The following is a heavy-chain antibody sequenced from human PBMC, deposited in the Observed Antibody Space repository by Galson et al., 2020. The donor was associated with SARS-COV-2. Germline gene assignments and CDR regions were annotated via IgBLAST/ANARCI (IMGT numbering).Heavy chain of an antibody. CDR2: ITSDGSST. V-gene: IGHV3-74*01. CDR1: GFTFSSYW. J-gene: IGHJ3*02. D-gene: IGHD3-22*01. CDR3: AKEYYYDSSGPLDAFDI. Sequence: GESLKISCAASGFTFSSYWMHWVRQAPGKGLVWVSRITSDGSSTSYADSVKGRFTISRDNAKNTLYLQMNSLRAEDTAVYYCAKEYYYDSSGPLDAFDIWGQGTMVTVSS.